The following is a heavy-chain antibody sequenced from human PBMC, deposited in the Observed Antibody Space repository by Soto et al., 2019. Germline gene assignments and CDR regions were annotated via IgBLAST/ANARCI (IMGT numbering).Heavy chain of an antibody. CDR1: GGSISSGGYY. CDR2: IYYSGTT. J-gene: IGHJ4*02. D-gene: IGHD2-8*01. CDR3: ARRALPQCINGVCYKDGFWDY. V-gene: IGHV4-31*03. Sequence: SETLSLTCTVSGGSISSGGYYWSWIRQHPGTGLEWIGYIYYSGTTYFNPSLKSRASISLDTSKNEFSLKLTSVTAADTAVYYCARRALPQCINGVCYKDGFWDYWGQGALVTVSS.